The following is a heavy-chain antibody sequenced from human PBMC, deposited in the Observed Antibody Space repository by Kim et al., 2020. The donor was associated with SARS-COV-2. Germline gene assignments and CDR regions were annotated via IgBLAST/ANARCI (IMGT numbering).Heavy chain of an antibody. CDR3: AKVRHYGGADGYFQH. J-gene: IGHJ1*01. V-gene: IGHV3-23*01. Sequence: GGSLRLSCAASGFTFSSYAMSWVRQAPGKGLEWVSAISGSGGSTYYADSVRGRFTISRDNSKNTLYLQMNSLRAEDTAVYYCAKVRHYGGADGYFQHCGQGALVTVSS. D-gene: IGHD4-17*01. CDR2: ISGSGGST. CDR1: GFTFSSYA.